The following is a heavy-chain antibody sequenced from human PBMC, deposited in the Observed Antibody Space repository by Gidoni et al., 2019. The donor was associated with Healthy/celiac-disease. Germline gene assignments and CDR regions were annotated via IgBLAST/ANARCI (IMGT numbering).Heavy chain of an antibody. Sequence: EVQLLESGGGLVQPGGSLRLSCAASGFTFSSYAMSWVRQAPGKGLEWVSAISGSGGSTYYADSVKGRFTISRDNSKNTLYLQMNSLRAEDTAVYYCAKMFIRVVPADKVVGEYFQHWGQGTLVTVSS. CDR2: ISGSGGST. CDR1: GFTFSSYA. D-gene: IGHD2-2*01. V-gene: IGHV3-23*01. CDR3: AKMFIRVVPADKVVGEYFQH. J-gene: IGHJ1*01.